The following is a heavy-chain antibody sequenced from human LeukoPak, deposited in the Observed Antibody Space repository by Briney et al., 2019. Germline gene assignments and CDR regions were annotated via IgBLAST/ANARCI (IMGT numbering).Heavy chain of an antibody. Sequence: SETLSLTCTVSGGSISSSSYYWGWIRQPPGKGLEWIGSIYYSGSTCYDPSLKSRVTISVDTSKNQFSLKLSSVTAADTAVYYCARLTIYASGEDSWGQGTLVTVSS. D-gene: IGHD2/OR15-2a*01. CDR3: ARLTIYASGEDS. CDR1: GGSISSSSYY. V-gene: IGHV4-39*01. CDR2: IYYSGST. J-gene: IGHJ4*02.